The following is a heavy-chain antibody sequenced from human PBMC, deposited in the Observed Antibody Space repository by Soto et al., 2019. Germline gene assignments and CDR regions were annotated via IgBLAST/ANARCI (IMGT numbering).Heavy chain of an antibody. CDR1: GFTFSSYA. CDR2: ISGSGGRT. Sequence: EVQLLESGGGLVQPGGSLRLSCAASGFTFSSYAMSWVRQAPGKGLEGVSAISGSGGRTYYADSVKGRFTISRDNSKKTLYLQMNRLRAEDTDVYYCAKGKADEKKFDSWGQGTLVTVSS. J-gene: IGHJ4*02. CDR3: AKGKADEKKFDS. V-gene: IGHV3-23*01.